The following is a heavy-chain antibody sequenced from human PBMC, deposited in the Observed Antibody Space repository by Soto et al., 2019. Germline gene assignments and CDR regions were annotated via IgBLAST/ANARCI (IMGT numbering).Heavy chain of an antibody. CDR1: GGSISSGDYY. J-gene: IGHJ3*02. D-gene: IGHD3-22*01. Sequence: QVQLQESGPGLVKPSQTLSLTCTVSGGSISSGDYYWGWIRQPPGKGLEWSGYIYYSGSTYYNPTLKGRVTKSVDTSKNHFPRKLSSVTPAVTAVYSCDCAGRGKYTMMDAFDIWGQRTMVTVSS. CDR3: DCAGRGKYTMMDAFDI. V-gene: IGHV4-30-4*01. CDR2: IYYSGST.